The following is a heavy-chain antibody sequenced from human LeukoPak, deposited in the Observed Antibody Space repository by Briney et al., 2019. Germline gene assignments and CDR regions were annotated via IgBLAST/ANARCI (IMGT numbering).Heavy chain of an antibody. CDR2: MYYSGST. J-gene: IGHJ6*02. CDR1: GCSISSSNYY. V-gene: IGHV4-39*01. D-gene: IGHD3-9*01. CDR3: TRHPLRYPYYYDMDV. Sequence: SETLSLTCTVSGCSISSSNYYWGWIRHPPRKGLEWIGSMYYSGSTYYNPSLKSRVTISVDTSKNQFSLKLSSVTAADTAVYYCTRHPLRYPYYYDMDVWGQGTTVSVSS.